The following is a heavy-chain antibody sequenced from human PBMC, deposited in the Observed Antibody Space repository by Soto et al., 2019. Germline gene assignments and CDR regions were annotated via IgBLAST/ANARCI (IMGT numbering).Heavy chain of an antibody. CDR1: GFNVGSFA. CDR2: ISVSDAFI. J-gene: IGHJ4*02. Sequence: GGALRLSCAASGFNVGSFAVNWVRQSPGKGLEWVSGISVSDAFIYYADSVRGRFSISRDASENILYLQMNSLRVDDTALYYCTRETVAGITGLDYWGPGTLVTVSS. D-gene: IGHD1-20*01. V-gene: IGHV3-23*01. CDR3: TRETVAGITGLDY.